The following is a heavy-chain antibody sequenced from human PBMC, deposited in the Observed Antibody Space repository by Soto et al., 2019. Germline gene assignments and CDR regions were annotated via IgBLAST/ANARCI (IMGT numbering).Heavy chain of an antibody. CDR1: GGSISSYY. V-gene: IGHV4-4*07. CDR3: ARSATGGLNWFDP. Sequence: QVQLQESGPGLVKPSETLSLTCIVSGGSISSYYWSWIRQPAGKGLEWIGRIYSSGSTNYNPSLKSRVTMSVDTSNSHFSLKLSSATAADTAVYYCARSATGGLNWFDPWGQGTLVTVSS. J-gene: IGHJ5*02. D-gene: IGHD2-15*01. CDR2: IYSSGST.